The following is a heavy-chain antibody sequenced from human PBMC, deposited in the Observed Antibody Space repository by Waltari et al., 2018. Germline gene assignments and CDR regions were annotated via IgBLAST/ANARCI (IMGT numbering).Heavy chain of an antibody. Sequence: EEQLVESGGGLIQPGESLSVSCAVSGFTFSRYWLNWVRQGPGKGLVWVARINSDGSDTSYADSVKGRFTISRDNAKNTVYLQMKSLRVEDTAVYYCARMARKTYSSPVAGRDYYYGMDVWGLGTTVTVSS. CDR2: INSDGSDT. D-gene: IGHD6-13*01. CDR1: GFTFSRYW. J-gene: IGHJ6*02. V-gene: IGHV3-74*01. CDR3: ARMARKTYSSPVAGRDYYYGMDV.